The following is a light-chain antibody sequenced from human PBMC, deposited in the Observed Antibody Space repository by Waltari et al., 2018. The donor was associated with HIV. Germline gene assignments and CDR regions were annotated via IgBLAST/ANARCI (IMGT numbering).Light chain of an antibody. Sequence: QSVLTQPPSVSAAPGQKVTIPCSASSYNIGKNSVSWDQHLPGTAPKLHKYDKNQGPSEIPDRYDGYKSVTSATLSITGLQTGDEADYYCGTWDSSLSGGVFGTGTKVTVL. J-gene: IGLJ1*01. CDR3: GTWDSSLSGGV. CDR2: DKN. V-gene: IGLV1-51*01. CDR1: SYNIGKNS.